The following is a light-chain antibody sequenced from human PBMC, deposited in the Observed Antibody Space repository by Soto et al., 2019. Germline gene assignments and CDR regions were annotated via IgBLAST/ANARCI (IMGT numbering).Light chain of an antibody. CDR3: VSYISSRAYV. J-gene: IGLJ1*01. Sequence: QSALTQPASVSGSPGQWITISCTGTSSDVGGYNYVSWYQQQSGKAPKLIIHEVSYRPSGISNRFSGYKSRTTAFLTISLHHEEDEADYYCVSYISSRAYVFGIGTTVTVL. CDR2: EVS. CDR1: SSDVGGYNY. V-gene: IGLV2-14*01.